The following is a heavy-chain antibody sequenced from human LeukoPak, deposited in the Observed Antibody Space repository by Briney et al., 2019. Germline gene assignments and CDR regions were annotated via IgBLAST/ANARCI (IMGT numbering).Heavy chain of an antibody. CDR1: ALTFSDYS. Sequence: GGSLRLSCAASALTFSDYSMNWVRQAPGKGLEWISYISSNGSTIYYADSVKGRFTISRDNSKNTLYLQMNSLRAEDTAVYYCAKTQRGIAVAGNPYYFDYWGQGTLVTVSS. CDR3: AKTQRGIAVAGNPYYFDY. CDR2: ISSNGSTI. V-gene: IGHV3-48*01. J-gene: IGHJ4*02. D-gene: IGHD6-19*01.